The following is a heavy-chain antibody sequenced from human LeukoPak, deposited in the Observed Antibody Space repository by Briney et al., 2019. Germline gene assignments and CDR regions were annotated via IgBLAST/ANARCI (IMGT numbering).Heavy chain of an antibody. CDR2: IRNDGSII. J-gene: IGHJ4*02. V-gene: IGHV3-30*02. D-gene: IGHD5-18*01. Sequence: GGSLRLSCAASGFTFSSYGMHWIRQAPGKGLEWVAFIRNDGSIIYNADSVKGRFTISRDNSKNTLFLQMNSLRAEDTAVYYCARGYIYGYHYWGQGTLVTVSS. CDR3: ARGYIYGYHY. CDR1: GFTFSSYG.